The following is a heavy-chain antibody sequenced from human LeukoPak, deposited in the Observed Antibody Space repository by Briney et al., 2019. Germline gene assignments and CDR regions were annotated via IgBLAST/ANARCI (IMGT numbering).Heavy chain of an antibody. D-gene: IGHD2-15*01. J-gene: IGHJ4*02. CDR2: IYTSGST. CDR1: GGSISSGSYY. Sequence: SETLSLTCTVSGGSISSGSYYWSWIRQPAGKGLEWIGRIYTSGSTNYNPSLKSRVTISVDTSKNQFSLKLSSVTAADTAVYYCASHVYCSGGSCYPLGPTNFDYWGQGTLVTVSS. CDR3: ASHVYCSGGSCYPLGPTNFDY. V-gene: IGHV4-61*02.